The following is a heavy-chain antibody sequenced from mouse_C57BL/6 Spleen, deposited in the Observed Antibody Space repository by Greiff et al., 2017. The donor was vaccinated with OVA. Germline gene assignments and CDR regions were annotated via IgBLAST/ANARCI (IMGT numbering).Heavy chain of an antibody. CDR1: GYTFTSYW. J-gene: IGHJ2*01. V-gene: IGHV1-55*01. CDR3: ARSRSLDY. Sequence: VQLQQPGAELVKPGASVKMSCKASGYTFTSYWITWVKQRPGQGLEWIGDIYPGSGSTNYNEKFKSKATLTVYTSSSTAYMQLSSLTSEDTAVYYCARSRSLDYWGQGTTLTVSS. CDR2: IYPGSGST.